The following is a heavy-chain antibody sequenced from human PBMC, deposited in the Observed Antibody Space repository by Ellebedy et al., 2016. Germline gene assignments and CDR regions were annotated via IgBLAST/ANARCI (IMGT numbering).Heavy chain of an antibody. V-gene: IGHV3-48*02. Sequence: GESLKISXAASGFTFSSYSMNWVRQAPGKGLEWVSYISSSSSTIYYADSVKGRFTISRDNAKNSLYLQMNSLRDEDTAVYYCARDLLPSAVVPGAGDAFDIWGQGTVVTVSS. D-gene: IGHD2-2*01. CDR1: GFTFSSYS. J-gene: IGHJ3*02. CDR3: ARDLLPSAVVPGAGDAFDI. CDR2: ISSSSSTI.